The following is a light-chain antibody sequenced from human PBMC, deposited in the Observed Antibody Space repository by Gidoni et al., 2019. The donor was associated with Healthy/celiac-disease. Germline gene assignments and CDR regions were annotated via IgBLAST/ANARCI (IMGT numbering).Light chain of an antibody. J-gene: IGKJ4*01. CDR3: QQYGSSPLT. Sequence: EIVLTHSPGTLSLPPGERATLSCRASQSVSSNYLAWYQQKPGQAPRLLIYGASSRATGLPDRFSGSGSGTDFTLTISRLEPEDFAVYYCQQYGSSPLTFGGGTKVEIK. CDR1: QSVSSNY. CDR2: GAS. V-gene: IGKV3-20*01.